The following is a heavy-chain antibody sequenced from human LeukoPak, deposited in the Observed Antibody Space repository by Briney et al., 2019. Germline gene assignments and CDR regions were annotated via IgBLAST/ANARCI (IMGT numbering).Heavy chain of an antibody. CDR2: INHGGST. CDR3: ARDQQGNFDY. V-gene: IGHV4-34*01. J-gene: IGHJ4*02. D-gene: IGHD7-27*01. CDR1: GGSFSGYY. Sequence: SETLSLTCAVSGGSFSGYYWSWIRQPPGKGLEWIGEINHGGSTNYNPSLKSRVTISVDTSKNQFSLKLSSVTAADTAVYYCARDQQGNFDYWGQGTLVTVSS.